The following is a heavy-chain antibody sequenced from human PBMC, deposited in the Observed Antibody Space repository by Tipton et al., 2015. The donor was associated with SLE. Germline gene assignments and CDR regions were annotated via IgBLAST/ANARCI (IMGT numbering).Heavy chain of an antibody. Sequence: TLSLTCTVSGDSISTYYWSWIRQTPGKGLEWIGDINYSGTTDYNPSLKSRVTMSVDTSKNQFALNLNPVTAADTAVYYCARELDYRGYDGSRSHPWFDPWGQGTLVTVSA. CDR1: GDSISTYY. CDR3: ARELDYRGYDGSRSHPWFDP. CDR2: INYSGTT. D-gene: IGHD3-10*01. J-gene: IGHJ5*02. V-gene: IGHV4-59*01.